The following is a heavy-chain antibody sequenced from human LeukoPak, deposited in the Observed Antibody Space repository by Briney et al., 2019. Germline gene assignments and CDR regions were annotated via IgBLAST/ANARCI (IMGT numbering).Heavy chain of an antibody. CDR2: ISSSSSYI. CDR3: AREYYYDSSAWGAFDI. J-gene: IGHJ3*02. V-gene: IGHV3-21*01. Sequence: PGGSLRLSXAASGFTFSSYSMNWVRQAPGKGLEWVSSISSSSSYIYYADSVKGRFTISRDNAKNSLYLQMNSLRAEDTAVYYCAREYYYDSSAWGAFDIWGPGTMVTVSS. CDR1: GFTFSSYS. D-gene: IGHD3-22*01.